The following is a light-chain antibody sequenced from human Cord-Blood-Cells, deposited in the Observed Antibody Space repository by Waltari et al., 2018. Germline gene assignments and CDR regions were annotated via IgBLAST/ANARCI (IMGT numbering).Light chain of an antibody. CDR2: DAS. V-gene: IGKV1-33*01. CDR1: PDISNY. J-gene: IGKJ2*03. CDR3: QQYDNLPYS. Sequence: DIQMTQSPSSLSASVGDRVTITCQASPDISNYLNWYQQKPWKAPKLLIYDASNLETGVPSRFSGSGSGTDFTFTISSLQPEDIATYYCQQYDNLPYSFGQGTKLEIK.